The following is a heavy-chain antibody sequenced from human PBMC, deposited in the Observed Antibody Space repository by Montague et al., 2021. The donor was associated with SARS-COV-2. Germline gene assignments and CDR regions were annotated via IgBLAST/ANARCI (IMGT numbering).Heavy chain of an antibody. D-gene: IGHD3-22*01. CDR3: AGVRARITIIVVVLNGGFDP. V-gene: IGHV4-31*03. Sequence: TLSLTCTVSGCSISSGCFYGWWLRQPPGKGLWLVGYFYSGGSTXYKPSLKSRGTIFVDTCKNQFSLKLSSVTAADTAVYYCAGVRARITIIVVVLNGGFDPWGQGTLVTVSS. J-gene: IGHJ5*02. CDR1: GCSISSGCFY. CDR2: FYSGGST.